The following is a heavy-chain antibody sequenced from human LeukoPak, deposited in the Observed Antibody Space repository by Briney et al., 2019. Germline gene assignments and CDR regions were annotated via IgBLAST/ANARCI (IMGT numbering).Heavy chain of an antibody. CDR1: GFTVSNNY. CDR3: VRGRLFRGGFDS. D-gene: IGHD2-15*01. V-gene: IGHV3-53*01. J-gene: IGHJ4*02. CDR2: ILDNGDT. Sequence: GGSLRLSCAASGFTVSNNYMSWVRQVPGKGPDWVSGILDNGDTNYADSVKGRFTISRDNSKNTLYLQMSSLRADDTAVYYCVRGRLFRGGFDSWGQGTLVTVS.